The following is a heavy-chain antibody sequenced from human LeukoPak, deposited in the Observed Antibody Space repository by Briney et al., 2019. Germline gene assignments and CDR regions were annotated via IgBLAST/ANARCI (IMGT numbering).Heavy chain of an antibody. CDR3: ARHEDPSYGYAGYYYGMDV. D-gene: IGHD5-18*01. V-gene: IGHV5-51*01. CDR1: GYSFTSYW. J-gene: IGHJ6*02. Sequence: RGESLKISCKGSGYSFTSYWIGWVRQMPGKGLEWMGIIYPGDSDTRYSPSFQGQVTISADKSISTAYLQWSSLKASDTAMYYCARHEDPSYGYAGYYYGMDVWGQGTTVTVSS. CDR2: IYPGDSDT.